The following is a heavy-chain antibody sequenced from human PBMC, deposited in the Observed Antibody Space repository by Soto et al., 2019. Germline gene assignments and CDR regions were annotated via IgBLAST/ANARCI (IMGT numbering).Heavy chain of an antibody. V-gene: IGHV1-18*01. D-gene: IGHD3-10*01. CDR3: ARDLGYYYGSGSYYPSLY. J-gene: IGHJ4*02. Sequence: GASVKVSCKASGYTFTSYGISWVRQAPGQGLEWMGWISAYNGNTNYAQKLQGRVTMTTDTSTSTAYMELRSLRSDDTAVYYCARDLGYYYGSGSYYPSLYWGQGTLVTVSS. CDR2: ISAYNGNT. CDR1: GYTFTSYG.